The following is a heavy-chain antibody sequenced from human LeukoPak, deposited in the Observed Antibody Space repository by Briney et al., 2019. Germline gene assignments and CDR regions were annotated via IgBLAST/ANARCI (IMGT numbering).Heavy chain of an antibody. CDR3: ARVHATGYFSLYLGY. Sequence: ASVRVSCKASGYTFTGYFMHWVRQAPGQGLDWMGWINPNTGGTKYAQKFQGRVTMTRDTSIGTAYMELSTVTSDDTAVYFCARVHATGYFSLYLGYWGQGTLVTVYS. CDR1: GYTFTGYF. CDR2: INPNTGGT. V-gene: IGHV1-2*02. D-gene: IGHD3-9*01. J-gene: IGHJ4*02.